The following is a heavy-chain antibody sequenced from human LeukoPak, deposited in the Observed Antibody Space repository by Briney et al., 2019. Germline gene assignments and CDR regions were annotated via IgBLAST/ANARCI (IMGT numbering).Heavy chain of an antibody. D-gene: IGHD3-3*01. CDR2: ISSSGSTI. CDR1: GFTFSDYY. Sequence: GGSLRLSCAASGFTFSDYYMSWIRQAPGKGLEWVSYISSSGSTIYYADSVKGRFTISRDNAKNSLYLQMNSLRAEDTAVYYCARDPTIFGVVIAFDIWGQGTMVTVSS. CDR3: ARDPTIFGVVIAFDI. V-gene: IGHV3-11*04. J-gene: IGHJ3*02.